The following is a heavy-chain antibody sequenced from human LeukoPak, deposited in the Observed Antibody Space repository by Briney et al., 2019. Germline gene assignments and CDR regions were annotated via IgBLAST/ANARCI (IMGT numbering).Heavy chain of an antibody. CDR3: ARELREHGVFDI. CDR2: IYSDGST. V-gene: IGHV3-53*01. CDR1: RFTVSSNY. J-gene: IGHJ3*02. D-gene: IGHD1-26*01. Sequence: GGSLRLSRAASRFTVSSNYTSWVRQAPGKGLEWVSEIYSDGSTYYAASVKGRFSISRDNSKNTVYLQMSSLRAEDTAIYYCARELREHGVFDIWGQGTMVTVSS.